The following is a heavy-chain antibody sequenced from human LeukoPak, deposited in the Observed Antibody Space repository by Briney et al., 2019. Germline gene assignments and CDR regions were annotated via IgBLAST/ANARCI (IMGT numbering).Heavy chain of an antibody. CDR1: GGSVSSDGYY. Sequence: SETLSLTCTVSGGSVSSDGYYWSWIRQHPGKGLEWIGYIYYSGSTYYNPSLKSRVTISVDTSKNQFTLRLSSVTAADTAVYYCAKSRGTLGRGAFDVWGQGTMVTVSS. D-gene: IGHD1-26*01. J-gene: IGHJ3*01. V-gene: IGHV4-31*03. CDR2: IYYSGST. CDR3: AKSRGTLGRGAFDV.